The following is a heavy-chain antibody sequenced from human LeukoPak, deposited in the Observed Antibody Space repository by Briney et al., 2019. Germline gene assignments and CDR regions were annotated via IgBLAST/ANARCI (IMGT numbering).Heavy chain of an antibody. Sequence: GGSLRLSCAASGFPFSSYGMTWVRQAPGKGLEWVSGINWNGGSTGYADSVKGRFTISRDNAKNSLYLQMNSLRAEDTALYYCARGGAHCSGGSCYSENYYMDVWGKGTTVTVSS. CDR3: ARGGAHCSGGSCYSENYYMDV. J-gene: IGHJ6*03. V-gene: IGHV3-20*04. CDR2: INWNGGST. CDR1: GFPFSSYG. D-gene: IGHD2-15*01.